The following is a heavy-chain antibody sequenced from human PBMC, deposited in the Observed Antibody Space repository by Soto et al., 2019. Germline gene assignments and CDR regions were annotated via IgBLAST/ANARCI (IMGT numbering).Heavy chain of an antibody. V-gene: IGHV1-18*01. D-gene: IGHD2-21*02. CDR3: ARGGTAEADF. J-gene: IGHJ4*02. CDR1: GYTFTGYG. CDR2: ASPLSATT. Sequence: QAQLVQSGAEVKEPGASVKVSCKASGYTFTGYGITWVRQAPGQGLEGMGWASPLSATTNYAPKVKGRVTMTTDTSTNMAYMELRSLRPDDTAVYYCARGGTAEADFWGQGTLVTVSS.